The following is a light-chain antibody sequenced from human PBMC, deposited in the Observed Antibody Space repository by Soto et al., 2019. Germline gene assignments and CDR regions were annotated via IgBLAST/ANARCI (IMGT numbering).Light chain of an antibody. CDR3: QQRNILPLT. Sequence: EIVLTQSPATLSLSPGERATLSCRASQSVFSSLAWYQQKPGQAPRLLISDASNRATGVPARFRGSGSGTDFTPTISSLEPEDFAVYYCQQRNILPLTFGGGTKVEIK. V-gene: IGKV3-11*01. CDR2: DAS. J-gene: IGKJ4*01. CDR1: QSVFSS.